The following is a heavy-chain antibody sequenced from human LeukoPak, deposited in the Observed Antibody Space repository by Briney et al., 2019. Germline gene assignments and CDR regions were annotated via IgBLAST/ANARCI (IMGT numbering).Heavy chain of an antibody. CDR3: AKSDESDY. CDR2: INSDASVT. D-gene: IGHD2-21*01. V-gene: IGHV3-74*01. J-gene: IGHJ4*02. Sequence: GGSLRLSCAASGFTFSNYWMHWVRQTPGKGLVWVSRINSDASVTTYADSVKGRFTISRDNAKNTLYLQMNSLRAEDTAVYYCAKSDESDYWGQGTQVTISS. CDR1: GFTFSNYW.